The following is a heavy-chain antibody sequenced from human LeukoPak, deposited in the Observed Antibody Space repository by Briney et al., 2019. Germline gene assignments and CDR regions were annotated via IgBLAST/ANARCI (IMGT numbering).Heavy chain of an antibody. V-gene: IGHV1-8*01. CDR1: GYTFTSYD. CDR3: ARGGSSVLMVYAIPYYYMDV. Sequence: ASVKVSCKASGYTFTSYDINWVRQATGQGLEWMGWMNPNSGNTGYAQKFQVRVTMTRNTSISTAYMELRSLRSEDTAVYYCARGGSSVLMVYAIPYYYMDVWGKGTTVTVSS. J-gene: IGHJ6*03. D-gene: IGHD2-8*01. CDR2: MNPNSGNT.